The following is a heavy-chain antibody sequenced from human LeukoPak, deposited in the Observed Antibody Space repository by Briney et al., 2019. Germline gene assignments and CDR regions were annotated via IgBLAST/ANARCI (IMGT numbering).Heavy chain of an antibody. CDR1: GFTFRSAW. J-gene: IGHJ4*02. D-gene: IGHD1-26*01. CDR3: TTAPDSGSRDDY. V-gene: IGHV3-15*01. Sequence: GGSLRLSCTVSGFTFRSAWMSWVRQAPGKGLEWVGRIRSQTDGGTTDDCAPVQGRFTISRDDSQSTVYLQMTSLKIEDTAVYFCTTAPDSGSRDDYWGPGTLVTVSS. CDR2: IRSQTDGGTT.